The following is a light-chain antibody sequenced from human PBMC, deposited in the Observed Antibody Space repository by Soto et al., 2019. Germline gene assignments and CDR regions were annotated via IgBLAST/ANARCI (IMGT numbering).Light chain of an antibody. J-gene: IGKJ5*01. CDR3: QQYDELPIT. V-gene: IGKV1-33*01. CDR2: GVS. CDR1: HDITNY. Sequence: DIQMTQSPSSLSVSVGDRVTITCQASHDITNYLNWYQQKPGKAPKLLIYGVSKLETGVPSRFSGSGSGTDFTFTISSLQPEDIATYFCQQYDELPITFGQGTRLEIK.